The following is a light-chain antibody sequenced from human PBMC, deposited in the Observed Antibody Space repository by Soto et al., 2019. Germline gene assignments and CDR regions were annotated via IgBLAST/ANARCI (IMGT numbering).Light chain of an antibody. J-gene: IGKJ1*01. CDR1: QSISNW. Sequence: DIQMTQSPSTLSASVGARVPITCRASQSISNWLAWYQQKPGKAPKLLIYKASSLESGVPSRFSGSGSGTEFTLTISSLQPDDFATYYCQQYNSYWTFGQGTKVDI. CDR2: KAS. V-gene: IGKV1-5*03. CDR3: QQYNSYWT.